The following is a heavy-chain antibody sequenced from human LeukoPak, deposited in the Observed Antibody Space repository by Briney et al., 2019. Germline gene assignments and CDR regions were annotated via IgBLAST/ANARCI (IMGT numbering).Heavy chain of an antibody. CDR2: IIPIFGTA. V-gene: IGHV1-69*13. Sequence: EASVKVSCKASGGTFSSYAISWVRQAPGQGLEWMGGIIPIFGTANYAQKFQGRVTITADESTSTAYMELSNLRSEDTAVYYCASDLSGCSGGSCRGWFDPWGQGTLVTVSS. CDR1: GGTFSSYA. CDR3: ASDLSGCSGGSCRGWFDP. D-gene: IGHD2-15*01. J-gene: IGHJ5*02.